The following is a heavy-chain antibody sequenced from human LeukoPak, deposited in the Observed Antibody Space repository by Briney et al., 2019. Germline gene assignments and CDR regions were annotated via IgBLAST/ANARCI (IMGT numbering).Heavy chain of an antibody. J-gene: IGHJ4*02. D-gene: IGHD3-22*01. CDR3: AQYYYDSSGYYGVFDY. CDR2: IYYSGST. CDR1: GGSISSYY. Sequence: IPSETLSLTCTVSGGSISSYYWSWIRQPPGKGLEWIGYIYYSGSTNYNPSLKSRVTISVDTSKNQFSLKLSSVTAADTAVYYCAQYYYDSSGYYGVFDYWGQGTLVTVSS. V-gene: IGHV4-59*01.